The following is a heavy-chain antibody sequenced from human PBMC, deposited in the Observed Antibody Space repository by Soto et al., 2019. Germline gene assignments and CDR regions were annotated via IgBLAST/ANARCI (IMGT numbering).Heavy chain of an antibody. V-gene: IGHV4-31*03. CDR1: RGNIIDLGCC. CDR2: IYYSGRP. CDR3: ARVLRDYDSSGYFYVPNWFDP. D-gene: IGHD3-22*01. J-gene: IGHJ5*02. Sequence: SVTKCLTSTVARGNIIDLGCCWSRKKKHPGKGLEWIGNIYYSGRPYYNPSLKSRVSISLDTSKNQFSLRLTSVTAADTAVYYCARVLRDYDSSGYFYVPNWFDPWGQGTQVTVPQ.